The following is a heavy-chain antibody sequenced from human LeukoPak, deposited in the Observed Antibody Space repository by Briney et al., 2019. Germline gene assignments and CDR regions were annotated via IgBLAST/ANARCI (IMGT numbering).Heavy chain of an antibody. V-gene: IGHV3-23*01. CDR2: ISGSGDRT. Sequence: GGSRSPSCAASEFTLSSNAMSWVRQAPEKGLEYVSGISGSGDRTYYADSVKGRFTISRDNSKNTLYLQMNSLRAEDTALYYCAKELDTWSLPGYFLYWGERTLVTVSS. CDR3: AKELDTWSLPGYFLY. D-gene: IGHD5-18*01. J-gene: IGHJ4*02. CDR1: EFTLSSNA.